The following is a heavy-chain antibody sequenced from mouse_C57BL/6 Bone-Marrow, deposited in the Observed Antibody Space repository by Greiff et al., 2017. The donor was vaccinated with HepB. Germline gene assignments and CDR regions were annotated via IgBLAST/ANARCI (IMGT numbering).Heavy chain of an antibody. CDR3: ARKGRRTFFDY. Sequence: VQLQQSGPVLVKPGASVKMSCKASGYTFTDYYMNWVKQSHGKSLEWIGVINPYNGGTSYNQKFKGKATLTVDKSSSTAYMELNSLTSEDSAVYYCARKGRRTFFDYWGQGTTLTVSS. D-gene: IGHD1-1*01. V-gene: IGHV1-19*01. J-gene: IGHJ2*01. CDR1: GYTFTDYY. CDR2: INPYNGGT.